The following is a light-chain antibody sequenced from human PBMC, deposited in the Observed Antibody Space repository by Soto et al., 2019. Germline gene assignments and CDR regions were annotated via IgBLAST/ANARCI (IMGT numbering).Light chain of an antibody. Sequence: EIVMTQSPATLSVSPGERATLSCRASQSVGSNVAWYQQRPGQAPRLLIYGASTRATGIPARFSGSGSGTEFTLTISSLQSEDFAVYSCQLYNSWPPALTFGGGTKVEIK. CDR2: GAS. CDR1: QSVGSN. J-gene: IGKJ4*01. CDR3: QLYNSWPPALT. V-gene: IGKV3-15*01.